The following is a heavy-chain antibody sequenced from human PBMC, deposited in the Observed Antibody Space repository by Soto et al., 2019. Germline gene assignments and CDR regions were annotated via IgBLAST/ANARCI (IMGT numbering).Heavy chain of an antibody. V-gene: IGHV4-30-4*01. D-gene: IGHD5-12*01. J-gene: IGHJ5*02. CDR3: ARVMATMQNWRDR. CDR2: IYRTGTT. CDR1: GGSISSIDYF. Sequence: SETRSLTCIVSGGSISSIDYFWSWIHQPPGKGLEWIGFIYRTGTTYYNPSLRSRVTISIDTSKSHFSMKLNSVTAADTAVYYCARVMATMQNWRDRWGQGNMVTVSS.